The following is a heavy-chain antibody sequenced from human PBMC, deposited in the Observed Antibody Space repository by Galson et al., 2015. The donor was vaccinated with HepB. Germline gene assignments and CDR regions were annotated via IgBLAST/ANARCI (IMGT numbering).Heavy chain of an antibody. Sequence: SVKVSCKASGYTFTSYYMHWVRQAPGQGLEWMGIINPSGGSTSYAQKFQGRVTMTRDTSTSTVYMELSSLRSEDTAVYYCASGYYGSGSYRYYGMDVWGQGTTVTVSS. J-gene: IGHJ6*02. D-gene: IGHD3-10*01. CDR3: ASGYYGSGSYRYYGMDV. CDR1: GYTFTSYY. CDR2: INPSGGST. V-gene: IGHV1-46*01.